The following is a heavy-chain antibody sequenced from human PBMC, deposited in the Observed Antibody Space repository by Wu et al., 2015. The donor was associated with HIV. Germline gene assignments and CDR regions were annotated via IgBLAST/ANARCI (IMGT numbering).Heavy chain of an antibody. V-gene: IGHV1-69*11. J-gene: IGHJ4*02. CDR2: VIPFLGTS. CDR1: GGTFNTYA. Sequence: QVQLVQSDAEVKKPGSSVKVSCKVSGGTFNTYAMTWVRQAPGQGLEWLGRVIPFLGTSNYAQKFQGRVTITADESTSTAYMELSSLRSEDTAVYYCASGELVGASNWGQGTLVTGLL. CDR3: ASGELVGASN. D-gene: IGHD1-26*01.